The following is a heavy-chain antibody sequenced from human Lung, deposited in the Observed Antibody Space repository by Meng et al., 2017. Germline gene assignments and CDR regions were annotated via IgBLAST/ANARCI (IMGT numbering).Heavy chain of an antibody. CDR3: ARGTRVSCTGVICYPFDF. D-gene: IGHD2-8*02. V-gene: IGHV3-23*01. CDR2: TAATDGGT. J-gene: IGHJ4*02. Sequence: EVQLLDSGVGLLQPGGSLRLSCSAPGLTFSNYAMSWVREAPEKGLEWVSATAATDGGTYHAASVRGRFTISRDNSKNTLSLQMNSLRADDTAIYYCARGTRVSCTGVICYPFDFWGQGTLVTVSS. CDR1: GLTFSNYA.